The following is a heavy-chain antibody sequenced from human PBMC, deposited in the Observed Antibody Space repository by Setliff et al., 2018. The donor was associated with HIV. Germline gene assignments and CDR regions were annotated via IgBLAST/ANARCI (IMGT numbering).Heavy chain of an antibody. CDR3: ARQEIGSSSYYYYMDV. V-gene: IGHV4-39*01. CDR2: VHCSGST. J-gene: IGHJ6*03. Sequence: SETLSLTCTVSGGSISSSHYYWGWIRQPPGKGREWIGSVHCSGSTYYNPSLKGRGTISADTSKNQFSLKLGSVTAADTAVYFCARQEIGSSSYYYYMDVWAKGPRSPSP. D-gene: IGHD6-6*01. CDR1: GGSISSSHYY.